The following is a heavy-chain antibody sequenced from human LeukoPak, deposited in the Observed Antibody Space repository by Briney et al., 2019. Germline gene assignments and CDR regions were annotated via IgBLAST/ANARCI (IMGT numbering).Heavy chain of an antibody. CDR1: GGSFSGYY. CDR3: ARGPPTDYYDSSGFYYVFDY. Sequence: SETLSLTCAVYGGSFSGYYWSWIRQPPGKGLEWIGEINHSGSTNYNPSLKSRVTISVDTSKNQLSLKLSSVTAADTAVYFCARGPPTDYYDSSGFYYVFDYWGQGTLVTVSS. D-gene: IGHD3-22*01. V-gene: IGHV4-34*01. J-gene: IGHJ4*02. CDR2: INHSGST.